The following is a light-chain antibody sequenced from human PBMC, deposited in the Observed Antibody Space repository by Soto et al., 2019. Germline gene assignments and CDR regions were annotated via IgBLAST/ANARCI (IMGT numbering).Light chain of an antibody. CDR2: ASS. V-gene: IGKV3D-15*01. J-gene: IGKJ4*01. CDR1: QNVANN. CDR3: QQYYHWGLS. Sequence: VMTQSPANLSVSPGEGVTLFCRASQNVANNIAWYQVKPAQPPRLLIYASSTRATGIPATFGGSGSETQFSLTISSLQSEDSAVYYCQQYYHWGLSFGGGTKVEI.